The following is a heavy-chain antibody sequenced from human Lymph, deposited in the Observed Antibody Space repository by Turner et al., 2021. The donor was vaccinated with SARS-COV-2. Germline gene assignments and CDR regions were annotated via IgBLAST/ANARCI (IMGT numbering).Heavy chain of an antibody. Sequence: VQLVQSGAEVNKPGSAVKVSCKDSGGTFSSYALTWVRQAPGQGLEWMGGIIPILAIANYAQKFQGRVTITADKSTSTAYMELSSLRSEDTAVYYCARDSPYCSSTSCYDPWGQGTLVTVSS. D-gene: IGHD2-2*01. CDR1: GGTFSSYA. J-gene: IGHJ5*02. CDR2: IIPILAIA. CDR3: ARDSPYCSSTSCYDP. V-gene: IGHV1-69*10.